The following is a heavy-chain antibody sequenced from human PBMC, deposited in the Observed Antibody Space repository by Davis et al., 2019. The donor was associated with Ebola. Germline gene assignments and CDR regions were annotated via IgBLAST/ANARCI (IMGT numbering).Heavy chain of an antibody. CDR1: GYTFTGYY. CDR2: INPYSGGT. V-gene: IGHV1-2*06. Sequence: AASVKVSCKASGYTFTGYYMHWVRQAPGQGLEWMGRINPYSGGTNYAQNLQGRVTMTTDTSTSTVYMDLSSLRSEDTAVYYCASHSGNYGYGYFDSWGQGTLVTVSS. D-gene: IGHD1-26*01. CDR3: ASHSGNYGYGYFDS. J-gene: IGHJ4*02.